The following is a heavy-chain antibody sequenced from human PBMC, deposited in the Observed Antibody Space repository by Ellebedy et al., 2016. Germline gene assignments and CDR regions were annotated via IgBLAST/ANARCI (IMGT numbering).Heavy chain of an antibody. V-gene: IGHV4-34*01. CDR2: INHSGST. CDR3: ARDAVAAAGTDFDY. D-gene: IGHD6-13*01. CDR1: GGSFSGYY. J-gene: IGHJ4*02. Sequence: SETLSLTCAVYGGSFSGYYWSWIRQPPGKGLEWIGEINHSGSTYYNPSLKSRVTISVDTSKNQFSLKLSSVTAADTAVYYCARDAVAAAGTDFDYWGQGTLVTVSS.